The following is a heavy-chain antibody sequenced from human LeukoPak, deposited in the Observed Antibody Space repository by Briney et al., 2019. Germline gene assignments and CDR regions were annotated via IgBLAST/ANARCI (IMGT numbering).Heavy chain of an antibody. CDR1: GFTFSSYG. CDR2: ISGSGGST. D-gene: IGHD3-10*01. Sequence: QPGGSLRLSCAASGFTFSSYGMSWVRQAPGKGLEWVSAISGSGGSTYYADSVKGRFTISRDNSKNTLYLQMNSLRAEDTAVYYCARGPGWGFYYGSGYASDYYYMDVWGKGTTVTISS. V-gene: IGHV3-23*01. J-gene: IGHJ6*03. CDR3: ARGPGWGFYYGSGYASDYYYMDV.